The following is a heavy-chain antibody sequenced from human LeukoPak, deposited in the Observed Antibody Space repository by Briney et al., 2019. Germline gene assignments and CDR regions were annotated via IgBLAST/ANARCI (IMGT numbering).Heavy chain of an antibody. D-gene: IGHD6-19*01. CDR1: GGSISSGSYY. Sequence: SAPLSLPCPFSGGSISSGSYYWSWIRQPAGKGLEWIGRIYTSGSTNYNPSLKSRVTISVDTSKNQFSPKLSSVTAADTAVYYCARAKRLEQGYMDVWGKGTTVTVSS. V-gene: IGHV4-61*02. CDR2: IYTSGST. CDR3: ARAKRLEQGYMDV. J-gene: IGHJ6*03.